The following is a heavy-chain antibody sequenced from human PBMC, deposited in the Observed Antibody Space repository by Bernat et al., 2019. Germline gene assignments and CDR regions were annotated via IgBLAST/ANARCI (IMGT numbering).Heavy chain of an antibody. CDR3: TTAHHLGLQFNAKVYNDAFDI. CDR2: IKSKTDGGTT. D-gene: IGHD3-3*01. V-gene: IGHV3-15*07. Sequence: EVQLVESGGGLVKPGGSLRLSCAASGFTFSNAWMNWVRQAPGKGLEWVGRIKSKTDGGTTDYAAPVKGRFTISRDDSKNTLYLQMNSLKTEDTAVYYCTTAHHLGLQFNAKVYNDAFDIWGQGTMVTVSS. CDR1: GFTFSNAW. J-gene: IGHJ3*02.